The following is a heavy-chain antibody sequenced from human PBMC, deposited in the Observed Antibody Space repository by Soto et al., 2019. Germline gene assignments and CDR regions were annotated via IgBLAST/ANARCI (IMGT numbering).Heavy chain of an antibody. CDR1: GFAFTEYG. V-gene: IGHV3-30*18. J-gene: IGHJ4*02. CDR2: ISYDGVHK. D-gene: IGHD1-1*01. CDR3: AKDGETYGNFEYYFDY. Sequence: QVQLVESGGGVVQPGRSLRLSCAASGFAFTEYGMHWVRQTPGKGLAWVALISYDGVHKYYADSVKGRFTISIDNSKNTLYLHMDSLRPDDTAAYYCAKDGETYGNFEYYFDYWGQGALVTVSS.